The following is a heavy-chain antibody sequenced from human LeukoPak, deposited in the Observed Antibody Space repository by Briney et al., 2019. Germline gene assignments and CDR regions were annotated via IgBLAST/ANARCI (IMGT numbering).Heavy chain of an antibody. CDR3: VRAIAAAASY. V-gene: IGHV3-7*01. CDR2: IKQDGSEI. J-gene: IGHJ4*02. CDR1: VFTFRIYD. Sequence: PGGSLTLSCAASVFTFRIYDMYWLRHATGGGREWVANIKQDGSEIYYVDAVKGWFTITRANAKNSLSLQMNSLRAEDTAVYYCVRAIAAAASYWGQGTLVTVSS. D-gene: IGHD6-13*01.